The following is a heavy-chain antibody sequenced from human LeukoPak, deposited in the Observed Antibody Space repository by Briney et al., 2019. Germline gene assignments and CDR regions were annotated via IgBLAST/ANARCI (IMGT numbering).Heavy chain of an antibody. D-gene: IGHD5-12*01. Sequence: PSEALSLTCTVSGGSISSYYWSWIRQPPGKGLEWIGYIYYSGSTNYNPSLKSRVTISVDTSKNQFSLKLSSVTAADPAVYYCARGSEWLRMYYFDYWGQGTLVTVSS. CDR3: ARGSEWLRMYYFDY. CDR1: GGSISSYY. J-gene: IGHJ4*02. CDR2: IYYSGST. V-gene: IGHV4-59*01.